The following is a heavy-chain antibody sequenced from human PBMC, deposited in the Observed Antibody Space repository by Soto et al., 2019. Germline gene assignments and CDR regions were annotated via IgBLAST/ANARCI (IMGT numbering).Heavy chain of an antibody. J-gene: IGHJ6*02. CDR1: GYSINSGYF. CDR3: ARRGGGATPWGADGMGV. CDR2: IFHSGTT. D-gene: IGHD1-26*01. Sequence: PSETLSLTCAVSGYSINSGYFWDWIRQPPGKGLEWVGNIFHSGTTYYNPSLKSRVTISVDTSKNQFSLKLDSVTAADTAVYYCARRGGGATPWGADGMGVWGQGTTVTVS. V-gene: IGHV4-38-2*01.